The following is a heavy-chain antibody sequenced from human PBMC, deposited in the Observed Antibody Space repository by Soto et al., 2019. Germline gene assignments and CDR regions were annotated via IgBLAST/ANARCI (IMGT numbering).Heavy chain of an antibody. CDR2: INPSGAST. CDR1: GYTFTSYY. D-gene: IGHD4-17*01. CDR3: SRGNYGDYGGDWFDP. V-gene: IGHV1-46*01. J-gene: IGHJ5*02. Sequence: QVQLVQSGAKVKKPPASVKVSCKASGYTFTSYYMNWVRQAPGQGLEWKGIINPSGASTSYEQKFQGRRTMTRETSTSTVYMELSSLRSEDTAVYYCSRGNYGDYGGDWFDPWGQGTLVTVSS.